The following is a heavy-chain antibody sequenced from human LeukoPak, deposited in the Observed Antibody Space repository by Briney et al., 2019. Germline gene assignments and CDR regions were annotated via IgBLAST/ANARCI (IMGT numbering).Heavy chain of an antibody. Sequence: ASVKVYCKASGYTFTSYAMNWVRQAPGQGLEWMGWINTNTGNPTYAQGFTGRFVFSLDTSVSTAYLQISSLKAEDTAVYYCARVSPCGGDCYYFDYWGQGTLVTVSS. CDR1: GYTFTSYA. V-gene: IGHV7-4-1*02. D-gene: IGHD2-21*02. J-gene: IGHJ4*02. CDR3: ARVSPCGGDCYYFDY. CDR2: INTNTGNP.